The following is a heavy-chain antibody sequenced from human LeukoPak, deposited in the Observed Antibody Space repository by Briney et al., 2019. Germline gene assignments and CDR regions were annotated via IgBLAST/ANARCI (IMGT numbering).Heavy chain of an antibody. V-gene: IGHV3-7*03. Sequence: GGSLRLSCAASGFTFSSYWMNWARQAPGKGLEWVASINHNGNVNYYVDSVKGRFTISRDNAKNSLYLQMSNLRAEDTAVYYCARGSSNYDFWSGYDYNWFDPWGQGTLVTVSS. CDR3: ARGSSNYDFWSGYDYNWFDP. CDR2: INHNGNVN. J-gene: IGHJ5*02. D-gene: IGHD3-3*01. CDR1: GFTFSSYW.